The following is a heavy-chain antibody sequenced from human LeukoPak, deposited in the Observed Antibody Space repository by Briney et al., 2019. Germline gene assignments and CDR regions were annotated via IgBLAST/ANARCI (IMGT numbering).Heavy chain of an antibody. CDR1: GFTFGSYS. CDR3: AGGYSSGWYVIDY. CDR2: ISSGSSYI. V-gene: IGHV3-21*01. D-gene: IGHD6-19*01. Sequence: GGSLRLSCAASGFTFGSYSMNWVRQAPGKGLEWVSSISSGSSYIYYADSVKGRFTISRDNAKNSLYLQMNSLRAEDTAVYYCAGGYSSGWYVIDYWGQGTLVTVSS. J-gene: IGHJ4*02.